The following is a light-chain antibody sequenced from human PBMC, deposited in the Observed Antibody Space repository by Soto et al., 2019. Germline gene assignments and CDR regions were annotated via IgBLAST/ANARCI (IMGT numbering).Light chain of an antibody. CDR2: SVS. CDR1: QSVSSD. Sequence: EIVMTQSPATLSVSPGERATLSCRASQSVSSDLAWYQQKPGQSPRLLIYSVSTRATGIPARFSGSGFGTEFSLIISSLQSEDFALYFCLQYDNWPRTFGQGTKVDI. J-gene: IGKJ1*01. V-gene: IGKV3-15*01. CDR3: LQYDNWPRT.